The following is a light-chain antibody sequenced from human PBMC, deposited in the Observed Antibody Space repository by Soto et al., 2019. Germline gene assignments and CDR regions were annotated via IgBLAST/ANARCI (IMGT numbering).Light chain of an antibody. Sequence: DTQMTQSPSSLSASVGDRVTITCPASQAIHSYLNWYQQKPGKAPNLLIFATSTLQSGVPSRFSGSGSGTDFTLTISSLQPEDFATYYCQQRETFGPGTKVDIK. J-gene: IGKJ3*01. CDR3: QQRET. CDR1: QAIHSY. CDR2: ATS. V-gene: IGKV1-39*01.